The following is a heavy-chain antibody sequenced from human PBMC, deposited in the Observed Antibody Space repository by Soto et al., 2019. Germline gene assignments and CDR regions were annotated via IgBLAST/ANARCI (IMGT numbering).Heavy chain of an antibody. Sequence: ASVKVSCKASGYTFTSYGISWVRQAPGQGLEWMGIINPSGGSTSYAQKFQGRVTMTRDTSTSTVYMELSSLRSEDTAVYYCAREGYGSGGSCRAHEYFQLWGQGTLVPVAS. CDR1: GYTFTSYG. D-gene: IGHD2-15*01. V-gene: IGHV1-46*03. J-gene: IGHJ1*01. CDR3: AREGYGSGGSCRAHEYFQL. CDR2: INPSGGST.